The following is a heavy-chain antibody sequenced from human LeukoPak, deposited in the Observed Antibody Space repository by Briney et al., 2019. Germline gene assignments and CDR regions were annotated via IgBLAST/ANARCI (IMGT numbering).Heavy chain of an antibody. CDR1: GGSRIGYS. Sequence: SETLSLTCTVSGGSRIGYSWNWIRQPPGKGLEWIGYVYHSGGTNYNPSLKSRLTISIDTSKNQISLNLTSVTAADTAVYYCARRITINSGFDPWGQGALVTVSS. V-gene: IGHV4-59*08. CDR2: VYHSGGT. D-gene: IGHD1-20*01. J-gene: IGHJ5*02. CDR3: ARRITINSGFDP.